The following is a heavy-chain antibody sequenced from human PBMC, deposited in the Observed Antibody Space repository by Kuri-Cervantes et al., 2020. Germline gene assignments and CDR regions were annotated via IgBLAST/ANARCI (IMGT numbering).Heavy chain of an antibody. Sequence: GESLKISCAASGFTFNDYHMSWIRQAPGKGLEWASYISSSGSSIYYADSVKGRFTSSRDNAKNSLYLQMNSLRAEDTAVYYCARSKSNYDILTGYYVDYGMDVWGQGTMVTVSS. V-gene: IGHV3-11*01. J-gene: IGHJ6*02. CDR1: GFTFNDYH. D-gene: IGHD3-9*01. CDR2: ISSSGSSI. CDR3: ARSKSNYDILTGYYVDYGMDV.